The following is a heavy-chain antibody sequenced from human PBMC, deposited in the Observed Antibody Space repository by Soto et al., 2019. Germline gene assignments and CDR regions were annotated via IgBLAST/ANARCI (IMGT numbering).Heavy chain of an antibody. CDR1: GFTFSSYA. V-gene: IGHV3-23*01. J-gene: IGHJ6*02. D-gene: IGHD6-6*01. CDR3: AKGRIAARPGRSYYYYYYGMDV. CDR2: ISGSGGST. Sequence: GGSLRLSCAASGFTFSSYAMSWVRQAPGKGLEWVSAISGSGGSTYYADSVKGRFTISRDNSKNTLYLQMNSLRAEDTAVYYCAKGRIAARPGRSYYYYYYGMDVWGQGTTVTVSS.